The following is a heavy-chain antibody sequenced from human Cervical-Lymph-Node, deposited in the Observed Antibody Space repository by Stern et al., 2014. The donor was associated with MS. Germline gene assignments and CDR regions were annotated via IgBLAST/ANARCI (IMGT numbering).Heavy chain of an antibody. CDR1: GYSFTNYA. CDR3: ARGRLVNTKMHENFQH. J-gene: IGHJ1*01. D-gene: IGHD4-23*01. V-gene: IGHV7-4-1*02. CDR2: INPKTGDP. Sequence: DQLVESGSELKKPGASVKVSCKASGYSFTNYAMNWLRQAPGQGLEWMGWINPKTGDPTYVQGFTGRFVFSLDTSVSTSYLHIISLKAEDTAVYFCARGRLVNTKMHENFQHWGQGTLVTVSS.